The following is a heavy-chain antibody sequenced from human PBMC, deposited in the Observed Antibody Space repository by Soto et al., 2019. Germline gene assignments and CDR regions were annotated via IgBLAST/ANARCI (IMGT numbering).Heavy chain of an antibody. Sequence: GGSLRLSCAASGFTFSSYAMSWVRQAPGKGLEWVSAISGSGGSTYYADSVKGRFTISRDNSKNTLYLQMNSLRAEDTAVYYCAKVDFWSGYYRTFDYWGQGSLVTVSS. V-gene: IGHV3-23*01. J-gene: IGHJ4*02. CDR2: ISGSGGST. CDR1: GFTFSSYA. CDR3: AKVDFWSGYYRTFDY. D-gene: IGHD3-3*01.